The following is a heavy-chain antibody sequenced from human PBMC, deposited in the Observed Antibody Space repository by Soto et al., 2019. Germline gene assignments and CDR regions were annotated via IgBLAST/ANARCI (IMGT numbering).Heavy chain of an antibody. J-gene: IGHJ4*02. V-gene: IGHV1-18*01. D-gene: IGHD3-10*01. CDR3: ARDLDGSGSYYTNY. CDR2: ISPHKDNT. CDR1: GYSFSSIG. Sequence: ASVKVSCKTSGYSFSSIGISWVRQAPGQGLEWMGWISPHKDNTYYAQRLQGRVTMTTDTSTSTAYMELRSLRSDDTAVYFCARDLDGSGSYYTNYWGQGTLVTVS.